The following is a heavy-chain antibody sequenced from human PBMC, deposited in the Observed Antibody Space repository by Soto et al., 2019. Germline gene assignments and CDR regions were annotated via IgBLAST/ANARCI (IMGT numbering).Heavy chain of an antibody. J-gene: IGHJ3*02. Sequence: SETLSLTCTVSGGSISSYYWSWIRQPPGKGLEWIGYIYYSGSTNYNPSLKSRVTISVDTSKNQFSLKLSSVTAADTAVYYCARRGHYYDSSGYYAFDIWGQGTMVTVSS. CDR2: IYYSGST. D-gene: IGHD3-22*01. CDR3: ARRGHYYDSSGYYAFDI. V-gene: IGHV4-59*08. CDR1: GGSISSYY.